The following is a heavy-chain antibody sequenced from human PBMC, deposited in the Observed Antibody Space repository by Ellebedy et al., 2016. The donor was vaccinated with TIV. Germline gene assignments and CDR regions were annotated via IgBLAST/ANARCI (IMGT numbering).Heavy chain of an antibody. J-gene: IGHJ6*02. D-gene: IGHD5-18*01. V-gene: IGHV3-66*01. CDR2: IYRGGST. Sequence: GESLKISCAASGFTVSTNHMSWVRQAPGKGLEWVSVIYRGGSTHYADSLKGKFTISRDISKNTLFLQMNSLRPEDTAVYYCARDLIQVDGMDVWGQGTTVTVSS. CDR3: ARDLIQVDGMDV. CDR1: GFTVSTNH.